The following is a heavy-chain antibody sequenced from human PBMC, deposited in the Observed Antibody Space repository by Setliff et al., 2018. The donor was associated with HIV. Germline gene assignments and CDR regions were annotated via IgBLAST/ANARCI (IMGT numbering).Heavy chain of an antibody. Sequence: VASVKVSCKASGYIFTSYYVHWVRQAPGQGLEWMGIINPSGAITSYAQKFQGRVTMTRDMSTSTVYMELSSLRSEDTAVYYCARDSEYSSVTWERYYYQYMDVWGKGTTVTVSS. D-gene: IGHD6-19*01. V-gene: IGHV1-46*01. CDR1: GYIFTSYY. J-gene: IGHJ6*03. CDR3: ARDSEYSSVTWERYYYQYMDV. CDR2: INPSGAIT.